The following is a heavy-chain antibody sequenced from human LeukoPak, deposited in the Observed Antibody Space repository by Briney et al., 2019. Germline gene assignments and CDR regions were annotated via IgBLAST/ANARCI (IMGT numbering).Heavy chain of an antibody. V-gene: IGHV3-21*01. D-gene: IGHD2-2*01. CDR1: GFTFSSYS. Sequence: PGGSLRLSCAASGFTFSSYSMNWVRQAPGKGLEWVSSISSSSSYIYYADSVKGRFTISRDNAKNSLYLQMNSLRAEDTAVYYCARGGYCRSTSCYPGGGSFAYWGQGTLVTVSS. CDR2: ISSSSSYI. J-gene: IGHJ4*02. CDR3: ARGGYCRSTSCYPGGGSFAY.